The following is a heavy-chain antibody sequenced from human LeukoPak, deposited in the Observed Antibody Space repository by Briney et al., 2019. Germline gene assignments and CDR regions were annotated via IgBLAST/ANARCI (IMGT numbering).Heavy chain of an antibody. CDR1: GFTFSSYA. V-gene: IGHV3-23*01. Sequence: GGSLRLSCAAPGFTFSSYAMTWVRQAPGKGLEWVSAISGSGGSTYYADSVKGRFTISRDNSKNTLYLQMNSLRAEDTAVYYCAASTTAYYDILTGYYNLHYYYMDVWGKGTTVTVSS. CDR2: ISGSGGST. D-gene: IGHD3-9*01. J-gene: IGHJ6*03. CDR3: AASTTAYYDILTGYYNLHYYYMDV.